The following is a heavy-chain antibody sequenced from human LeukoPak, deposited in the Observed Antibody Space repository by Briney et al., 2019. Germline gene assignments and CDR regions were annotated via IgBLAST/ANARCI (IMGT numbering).Heavy chain of an antibody. V-gene: IGHV3-33*01. J-gene: IGHJ4*02. D-gene: IGHD4-17*01. CDR2: IWYDGSNK. CDR1: GFTFSSYG. Sequence: GGSLRLSCAASGFTFSSYGMPWVRQAPGKGLEWVAVIWYDGSNKYYADSVKGRFTISRDNSKNTLYLQMNSLRAEDTAVYYCARVRFGDYGDYEESEGEVLDYWGQGTLVTVSS. CDR3: ARVRFGDYGDYEESEGEVLDY.